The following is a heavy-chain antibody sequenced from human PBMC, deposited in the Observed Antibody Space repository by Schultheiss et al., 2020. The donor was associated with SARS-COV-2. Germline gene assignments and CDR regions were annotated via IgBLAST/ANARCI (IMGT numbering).Heavy chain of an antibody. J-gene: IGHJ4*02. D-gene: IGHD5-12*01. CDR3: ARESLRRKINDY. CDR2: IIPIFGTA. V-gene: IGHV1-69*13. Sequence: SVKVSCKASGGTFSSYAISWVRQAPGQGLEWMGGIIPIFGTANYAQKFQGRVTITADESTSTAYMELSSLRSEDTAVYYCARESLRRKINDYWGQGTLVTVSS. CDR1: GGTFSSYA.